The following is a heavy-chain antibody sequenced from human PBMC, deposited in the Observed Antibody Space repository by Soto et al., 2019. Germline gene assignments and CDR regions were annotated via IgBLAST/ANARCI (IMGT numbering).Heavy chain of an antibody. V-gene: IGHV4-34*01. D-gene: IGHD3-10*01. Sequence: PSETLSLTCAVYGGSFSGYYWTWIRQPPGTGLEWIGEINHSGSTNYNPSLKSRVTISVDTSKNQFSLKLSSVTAADTAVYYCARGRRDYYGSGSYSNGMDVWGQGTTVTVSS. J-gene: IGHJ6*02. CDR1: GGSFSGYY. CDR2: INHSGST. CDR3: ARGRRDYYGSGSYSNGMDV.